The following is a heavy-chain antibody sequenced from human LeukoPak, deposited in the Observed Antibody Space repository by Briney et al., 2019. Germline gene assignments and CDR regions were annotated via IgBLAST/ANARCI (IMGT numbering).Heavy chain of an antibody. J-gene: IGHJ4*02. Sequence: HPGGSLRLSCAASGFTFSSYAMSWVRQAPGKGQEWVSAISGSGGSTYYADSVKGRFTISRDNSKNTLYLQMNSLRAEDTAVYYCAKMIFSSSSVSSDYWGQGTLVTVSS. D-gene: IGHD6-6*01. CDR3: AKMIFSSSSVSSDY. CDR1: GFTFSSYA. CDR2: ISGSGGST. V-gene: IGHV3-23*01.